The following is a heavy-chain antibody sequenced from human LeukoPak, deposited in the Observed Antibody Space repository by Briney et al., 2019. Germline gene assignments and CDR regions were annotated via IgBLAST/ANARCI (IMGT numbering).Heavy chain of an antibody. Sequence: GGSLRLSCAASGFTFSSYGMHWVRQAPGKGLEWVAFIRYDGSNKYYADSVKGRLTISRDNSKNTLYLQMNSLRAEDTAVYYCAKVGGAIPDYWGQGTLVTVSS. CDR1: GFTFSSYG. CDR3: AKVGGAIPDY. CDR2: IRYDGSNK. D-gene: IGHD2-2*02. J-gene: IGHJ4*02. V-gene: IGHV3-30*02.